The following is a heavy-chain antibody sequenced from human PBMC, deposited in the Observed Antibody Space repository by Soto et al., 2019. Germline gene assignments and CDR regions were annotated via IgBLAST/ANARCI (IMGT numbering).Heavy chain of an antibody. CDR2: IYRTGTT. CDR1: GGSISSDDFS. D-gene: IGHD1-26*01. CDR3: ASGKNQYYFDL. Sequence: PSETLSLSCAVSGGSISSDDFSWIWIRHPPGKGLEWIGYIYRTGTTYYNPSLKSRVTKSLDGTKNQLSLNLTSVTAAHTAVYYCASGKNQYYFDLWGQGKPVIVSS. J-gene: IGHJ4*02. V-gene: IGHV4-30-2*01.